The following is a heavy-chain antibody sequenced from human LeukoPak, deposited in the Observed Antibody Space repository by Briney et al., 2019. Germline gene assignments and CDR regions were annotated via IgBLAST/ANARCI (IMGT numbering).Heavy chain of an antibody. CDR2: IYYSGST. Sequence: SETLSLTCTVSGGSISSYYWSWIRQPPGKGLEWIGYIYYSGSTNYNPSLKSRVTISVDTSKNQFSLKLSSVTAADTAVYYCARDRGDYYDSRPDGFDPRGQGTLVTVSS. D-gene: IGHD3-22*01. J-gene: IGHJ5*02. CDR3: ARDRGDYYDSRPDGFDP. V-gene: IGHV4-59*01. CDR1: GGSISSYY.